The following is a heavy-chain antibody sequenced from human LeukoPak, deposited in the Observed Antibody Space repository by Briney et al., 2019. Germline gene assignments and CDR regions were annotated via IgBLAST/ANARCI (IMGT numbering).Heavy chain of an antibody. CDR1: TFTFSSDS. V-gene: IGHV3-21*01. CDR3: ARDSGSSWREGLNY. D-gene: IGHD6-13*01. CDR2: ISSSSDYI. J-gene: IGHJ4*02. Sequence: GGSLRLSCAASTFTFSSDSMNWVRQAPGKGLEWVSSISSSSDYIYHADSVKGRFTIFRDNAKNSLYLQMNSLRVEDSAVYYCARDSGSSWREGLNYWGQGTLVTVSS.